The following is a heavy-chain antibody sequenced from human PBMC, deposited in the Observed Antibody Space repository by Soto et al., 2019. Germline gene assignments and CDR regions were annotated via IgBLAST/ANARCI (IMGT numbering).Heavy chain of an antibody. J-gene: IGHJ4*02. Sequence: QVHLVQSGAEVKKPGASVKVSCKGSGYDFTTCGITWVRQGPGQGLEWMAWISAHNGNTDYAQKLQGRVTVTRDTSTSTAYMELRSLRSDDTAMYYCARGRYGDYWGQGALVTVSS. CDR2: ISAHNGNT. D-gene: IGHD1-1*01. CDR1: GYDFTTCG. CDR3: ARGRYGDY. V-gene: IGHV1-18*01.